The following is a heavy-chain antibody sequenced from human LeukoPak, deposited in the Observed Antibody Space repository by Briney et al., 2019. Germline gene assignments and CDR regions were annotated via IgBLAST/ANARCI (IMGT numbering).Heavy chain of an antibody. D-gene: IGHD3-3*01. V-gene: IGHV4-39*01. CDR2: IYYSGST. Sequence: SETLSLTCTVSGGSISSSSYYWGWIRQPPGKGLEWIGSIYYSGSTYYNPSLKSRVTISVDTSKNQFPLKLSSVTAADTAVYYCARRYYDFWSPGGWFDPWGQGTLVTVSS. J-gene: IGHJ5*02. CDR3: ARRYYDFWSPGGWFDP. CDR1: GGSISSSSYY.